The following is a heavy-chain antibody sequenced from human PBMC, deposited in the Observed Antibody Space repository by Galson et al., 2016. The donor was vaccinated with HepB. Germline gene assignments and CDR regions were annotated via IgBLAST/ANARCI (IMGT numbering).Heavy chain of an antibody. CDR1: GFSLSTTGVG. Sequence: PALVKPTQTLTLTCIFSGFSLSTTGVGVGWMRQPPGKTLEWLAHIYWDGDERYSPSLKSRPTITKDTSKNRVVLTMTNMDPVDTATYYCVNIVHSGSYYYFAYWGQGTLVTVSS. CDR3: VNIVHSGSYYYFAY. CDR2: IYWDGDE. J-gene: IGHJ4*02. V-gene: IGHV2-5*02. D-gene: IGHD1-26*01.